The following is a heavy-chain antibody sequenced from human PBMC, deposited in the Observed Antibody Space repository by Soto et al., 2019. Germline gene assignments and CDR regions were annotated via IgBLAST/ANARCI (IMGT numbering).Heavy chain of an antibody. D-gene: IGHD6-19*01. CDR1: GGSISSYY. CDR3: AALSVAGDGAFDY. Sequence: QVQLQESGPGLVKPSETLSLTCTVSGGSISSYYWSWVRQPPGKGLEWIGYIYYSGSTNYNPSLKSRVTISVDTSKDQCSLKLSSVTAADTAVYYCAALSVAGDGAFDYWGQGALVTVSS. J-gene: IGHJ4*02. CDR2: IYYSGST. V-gene: IGHV4-59*01.